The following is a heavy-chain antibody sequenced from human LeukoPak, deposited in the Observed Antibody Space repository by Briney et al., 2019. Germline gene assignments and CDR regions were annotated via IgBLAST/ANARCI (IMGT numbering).Heavy chain of an antibody. V-gene: IGHV4-39*01. CDR1: GGSISSGDYY. J-gene: IGHJ4*02. D-gene: IGHD3-22*01. Sequence: PSETLSLTCTVSGGSISSGDYYWSWIRQPPGKGLEWIGSIYYSGSTYYNPSLKSRVTIFVDTSKNQFSLKLSSVTAADTAVYYCARRPGYYYDSSGYDWGQGTLVTVSS. CDR2: IYYSGST. CDR3: ARRPGYYYDSSGYD.